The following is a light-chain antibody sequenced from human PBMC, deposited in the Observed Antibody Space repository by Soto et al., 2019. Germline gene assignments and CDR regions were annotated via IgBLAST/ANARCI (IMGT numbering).Light chain of an antibody. CDR1: SSNIGSNF. Sequence: QSVLTQPPSASGTPGQRVTISCSGSSSNIGSNFVYWYQHLPGAAPKLLMYSNNQRPSGVPDRFSGSKSGTSASLAISGRRSEDEADDDCASWDDSLSGVLFGGGTKLAVL. V-gene: IGLV1-47*02. J-gene: IGLJ2*01. CDR2: SNN. CDR3: ASWDDSLSGVL.